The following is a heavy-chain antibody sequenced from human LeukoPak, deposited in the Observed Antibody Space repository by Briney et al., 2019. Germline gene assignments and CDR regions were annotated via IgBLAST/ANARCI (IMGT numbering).Heavy chain of an antibody. CDR1: KFTFSSHA. Sequence: PGGSLRLSCAASKFTFSSHAMNWVRQASGKGLEWVSGISGSGGSTYYADSVKGRFTISRDNSKNTLYLQMNSLRAEDTAVYYCAKDRYAFWSTYSSNPFDYWGQGTLVTVSS. CDR3: AKDRYAFWSTYSSNPFDY. CDR2: ISGSGGST. V-gene: IGHV3-23*01. J-gene: IGHJ4*02. D-gene: IGHD3-3*01.